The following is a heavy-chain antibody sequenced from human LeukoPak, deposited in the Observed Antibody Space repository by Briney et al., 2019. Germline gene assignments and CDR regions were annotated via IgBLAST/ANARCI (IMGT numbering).Heavy chain of an antibody. CDR1: AGSIRSSSYY. Sequence: SETLSLTCAVSAGSIRSSSYYWGWIRQPPGRGLEWTGSIYYSGTTYYNPSLKSRVTISVDTSKTQFSLQLNPVTPEDTAVYYCARETNVNHDSSGYYYFDYWSQGTLVTVSS. V-gene: IGHV4-39*02. D-gene: IGHD3-22*01. CDR2: IYYSGTT. J-gene: IGHJ4*02. CDR3: ARETNVNHDSSGYYYFDY.